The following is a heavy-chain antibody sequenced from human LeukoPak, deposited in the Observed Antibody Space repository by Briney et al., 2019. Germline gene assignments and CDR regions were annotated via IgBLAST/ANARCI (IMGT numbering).Heavy chain of an antibody. V-gene: IGHV2-70*04. Sequence: SGPTLLNPTPTLTLTCTFSGFSLSTSGMRVSWIRQPPGKALEWLARIDWDDDKFYSTSLKTRLTISKDTSKNQVVLTMTNMDPVDTATYYCARVPYSSGWYYFDYWGQGTLVTVSS. CDR1: GFSLSTSGMR. D-gene: IGHD6-19*01. CDR2: IDWDDDK. J-gene: IGHJ4*02. CDR3: ARVPYSSGWYYFDY.